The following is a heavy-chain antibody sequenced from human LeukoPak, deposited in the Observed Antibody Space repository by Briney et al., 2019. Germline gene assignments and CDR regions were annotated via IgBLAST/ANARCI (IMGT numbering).Heavy chain of an antibody. V-gene: IGHV4-59*01. CDR1: GGSISSYY. CDR3: ARDQSQIFGVDTYGMDV. Sequence: SETLSLTCTVSGGSISSYYWSWIRQPPGKGLEWIGYIYYSGSTNYNPSLKSRVTISVDTSKNQFSLKLSSVTAADTAVYYCARDQSQIFGVDTYGMDVWGQGTTVTVSS. CDR2: IYYSGST. J-gene: IGHJ6*02. D-gene: IGHD3-3*01.